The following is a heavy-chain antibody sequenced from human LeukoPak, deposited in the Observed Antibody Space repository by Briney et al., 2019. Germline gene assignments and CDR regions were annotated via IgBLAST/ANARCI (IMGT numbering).Heavy chain of an antibody. CDR1: GDSISSYY. CDR2: IYHSGST. V-gene: IGHV4-59*01. J-gene: IGHJ4*02. Sequence: SETLSLTCTVSGDSISSYYWSWIRQPPGKGLEWIGYIYHSGSTNYNPSLKSRVTISVDTSKNQFSLKLSSVTAADTAVYYCARRYGSGSSGTFDYWGQGTLVTVSS. D-gene: IGHD3-10*01. CDR3: ARRYGSGSSGTFDY.